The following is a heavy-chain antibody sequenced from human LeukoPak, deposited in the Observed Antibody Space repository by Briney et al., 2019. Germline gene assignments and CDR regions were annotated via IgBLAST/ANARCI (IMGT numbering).Heavy chain of an antibody. Sequence: SVKVSCKASGGTFSSYAISWVRQAPGQGLEWMGGIIPIFGTANYAQKFQGRVTITTDESTSTAYMELSSLRSDDTAVYYCARGKPAAYYYYYYGMDVWGQGTMVTVSS. CDR3: ARGKPAAYYYYYYGMDV. CDR2: IIPIFGTA. D-gene: IGHD2-2*01. J-gene: IGHJ6*02. CDR1: GGTFSSYA. V-gene: IGHV1-69*05.